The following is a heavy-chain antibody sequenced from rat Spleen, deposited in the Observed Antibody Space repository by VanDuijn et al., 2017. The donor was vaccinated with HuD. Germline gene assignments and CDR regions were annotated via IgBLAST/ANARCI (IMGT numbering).Heavy chain of an antibody. CDR2: IWTGGST. J-gene: IGHJ2*01. Sequence: QVQLKESGPGLVQPSQTLSLTCTVSGFSLTSYNVQWVRQPTGKGLEWMGVIWTGGSTDYNSALKSRLSISRDTSKSQVFLKMNSLQTEDIATYYCARGPRYYDGYYGRFDYWGQGVMVTVSS. CDR1: GFSLTSYN. CDR3: ARGPRYYDGYYGRFDY. D-gene: IGHD1-12*03. V-gene: IGHV2-30*01.